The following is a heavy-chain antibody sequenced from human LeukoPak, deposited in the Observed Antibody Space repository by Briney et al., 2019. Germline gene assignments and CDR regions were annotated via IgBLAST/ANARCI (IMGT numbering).Heavy chain of an antibody. D-gene: IGHD3-16*01. J-gene: IGHJ5*02. Sequence: SVKVSCKASGGTFSSYAISWVRQAPGQGLEWMGGIIPIFGTANYAQKFQGRVTITADESTSTAYMELSSLRSEDTAVYYCARGGLGPNWFDPWGQGTLVTVSS. CDR1: GGTFSSYA. CDR2: IIPIFGTA. CDR3: ARGGLGPNWFDP. V-gene: IGHV1-69*13.